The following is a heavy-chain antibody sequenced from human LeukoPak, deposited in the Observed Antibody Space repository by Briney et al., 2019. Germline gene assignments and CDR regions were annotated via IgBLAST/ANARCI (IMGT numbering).Heavy chain of an antibody. Sequence: PGGSLRLSCAGSGFTFSNYAMSWVRQAPGKGLEWVSAISGNGGSKYYTDSVKGRFTISRDNSKNTLLLQMDSLRAEDTAVYYCAKVRFYFDYWGQGALVTVSS. CDR2: ISGNGGSK. CDR3: AKVRFYFDY. J-gene: IGHJ4*02. V-gene: IGHV3-23*01. CDR1: GFTFSNYA.